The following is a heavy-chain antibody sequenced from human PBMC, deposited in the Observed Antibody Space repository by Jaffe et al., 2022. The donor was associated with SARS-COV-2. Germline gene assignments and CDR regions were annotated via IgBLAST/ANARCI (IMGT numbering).Heavy chain of an antibody. CDR3: ARQASQGDEYYYDSSGYPLDY. J-gene: IGHJ4*02. D-gene: IGHD3-22*01. Sequence: EVQLVESGGGLVKPGGSLRLSCAASGFTFSSYSMNWVRQAPGKGLEWVSSISSSSSYIYYADSVKGRFTISRDNAKNSLYLQMNSLRAEDTAVYYCARQASQGDEYYYDSSGYPLDYWGQGTLVTVSS. CDR2: ISSSSSYI. V-gene: IGHV3-21*01. CDR1: GFTFSSYS.